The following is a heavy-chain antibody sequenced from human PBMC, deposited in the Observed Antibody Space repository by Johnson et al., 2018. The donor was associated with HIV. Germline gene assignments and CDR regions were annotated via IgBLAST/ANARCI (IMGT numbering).Heavy chain of an antibody. CDR3: ARDGVYSSPHDAFYV. J-gene: IGHJ3*01. CDR2: INWNGGST. Sequence: VQLVESGGGVVRPGGSLRLSCAASGFTFDDYGMSWVRQAPGKGLEWVSGINWNGGSTSYAGSVKGPFTISRDNAKNSLYLQMDNLRTEDTAVYYCARDGVYSSPHDAFYVWGLGTMVTVSS. D-gene: IGHD6-13*01. V-gene: IGHV3-20*04. CDR1: GFTFDDYG.